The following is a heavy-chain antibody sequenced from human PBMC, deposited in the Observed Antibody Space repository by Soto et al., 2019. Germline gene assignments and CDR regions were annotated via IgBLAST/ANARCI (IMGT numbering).Heavy chain of an antibody. J-gene: IGHJ5*02. D-gene: IGHD6-19*01. CDR2: IIPIFGTA. V-gene: IGHV1-69*01. CDR1: GGTFSSYA. CDR3: GGGGGSSGPGGWFDP. Sequence: QVQLVQSGAEVKKPGSSVKVSCKASGGTFSSYAISWVRQAPGQGLEWMGGIIPIFGTANYAQKFQGRVTNNGDESTSQAYMERGSLRSGGTAVYYCGGGGGSSGPGGWFDPWGQGTLVTVSS.